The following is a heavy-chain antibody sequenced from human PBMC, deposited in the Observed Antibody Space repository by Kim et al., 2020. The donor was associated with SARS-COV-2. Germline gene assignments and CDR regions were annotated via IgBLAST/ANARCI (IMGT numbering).Heavy chain of an antibody. CDR3: ARPQGWLSDYYSYGMDV. CDR2: IKQDGNEK. CDR1: GFTFSNYW. J-gene: IGHJ6*02. D-gene: IGHD6-19*01. Sequence: GGSLRLSCAASGFTFSNYWINWVRQAPGRGLEWVANIKQDGNEKYYVDSVRGRFTISRDNAKNSLYLQMNSLRAEDTAVYYCARPQGWLSDYYSYGMDVWGHGTTVTVSS. V-gene: IGHV3-7*03.